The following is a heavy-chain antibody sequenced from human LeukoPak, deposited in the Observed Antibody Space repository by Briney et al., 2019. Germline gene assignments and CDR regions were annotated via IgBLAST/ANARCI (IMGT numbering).Heavy chain of an antibody. V-gene: IGHV4-59*01. CDR2: IYYSGST. J-gene: IGHJ2*01. CDR3: ARNRYYYDSGSYFYFDL. D-gene: IGHD3-22*01. CDR1: GGSISNDY. Sequence: SETLSLTCTVSGGSISNDYWSWIRQPPGKGLEWVGYIYYSGSTNYNPSLKSRVTISVDTSKNQFSLKLSSVTAADTAVYYCARNRYYYDSGSYFYFDLWGRGTLVTVSS.